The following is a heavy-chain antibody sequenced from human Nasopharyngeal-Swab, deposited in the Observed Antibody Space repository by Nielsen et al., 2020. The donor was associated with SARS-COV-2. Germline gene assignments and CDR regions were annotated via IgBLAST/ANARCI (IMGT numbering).Heavy chain of an antibody. Sequence: GESLKISCVAYRFTFSRWPMHWVRQAPGKGLEWVTVISSDGSDKQYVDSVKGRFTISRDNSKNTLYLQVKSLRADDTGVYYCASLRADTPDFAYLGQGTLVTVSS. CDR1: RFTFSRWP. CDR2: ISSDGSDK. J-gene: IGHJ4*02. V-gene: IGHV3-30*03. CDR3: ASLRADTPDFAY. D-gene: IGHD2-15*01.